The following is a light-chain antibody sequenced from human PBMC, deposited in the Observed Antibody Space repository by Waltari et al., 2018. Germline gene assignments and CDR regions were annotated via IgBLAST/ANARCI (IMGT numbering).Light chain of an antibody. J-gene: IGLJ1*01. V-gene: IGLV1-47*01. Sequence: QSVLTQPPSASETPGQRVTISCSGSNSNLGSNFLYWYHQLPGTAPKLLIYRNNQRPSGVPDRFSASKSGTSASLAISGLRSEDEAVYYCASWDDSHYVFGTGTQVTVL. CDR2: RNN. CDR3: ASWDDSHYV. CDR1: NSNLGSNF.